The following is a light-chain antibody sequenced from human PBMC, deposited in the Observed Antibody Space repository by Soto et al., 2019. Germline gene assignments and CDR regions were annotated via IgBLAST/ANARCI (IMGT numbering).Light chain of an antibody. CDR1: QTIITY. CDR2: AAS. CDR3: QQYYSTPT. J-gene: IGKJ5*01. V-gene: IGKV1-39*01. Sequence: DLQMTQSPSSLSASVGDRVTITCRASQTIITYLNWYQQKPGKAPKFLIYAASSLQSGVPSRFSGSGSGTDFTLTISSLQPEDFATYYCQQYYSTPTFGQGTRLEIK.